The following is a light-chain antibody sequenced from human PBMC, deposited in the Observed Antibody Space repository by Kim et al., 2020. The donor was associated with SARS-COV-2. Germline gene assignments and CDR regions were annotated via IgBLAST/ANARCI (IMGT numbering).Light chain of an antibody. Sequence: ASVGDRVTSPCRASQSISSYLNWYQQKPGKAPKLLIYAASSLQSGVPSRFSGSGSGTDFTLTISSLQPEDFATYYCQQSYSTPYTFGQGTKLEIK. CDR3: QQSYSTPYT. J-gene: IGKJ2*01. V-gene: IGKV1-39*01. CDR1: QSISSY. CDR2: AAS.